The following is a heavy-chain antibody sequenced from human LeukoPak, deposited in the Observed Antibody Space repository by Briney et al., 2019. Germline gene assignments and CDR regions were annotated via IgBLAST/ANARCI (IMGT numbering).Heavy chain of an antibody. CDR1: GFTFSSYA. J-gene: IGHJ4*02. CDR2: ISYDGSNK. CDR3: AREEIQLWPYFDY. D-gene: IGHD5-18*01. Sequence: GGSLRLSCAASGFTFSSYAMHWVRQAPGKGLEWVAVISYDGSNKYYADSVKGRFTISRDNSKNTLCLQMNSLRAEDTAVYYCAREEIQLWPYFDYWGQGTLVTVSS. V-gene: IGHV3-30-3*01.